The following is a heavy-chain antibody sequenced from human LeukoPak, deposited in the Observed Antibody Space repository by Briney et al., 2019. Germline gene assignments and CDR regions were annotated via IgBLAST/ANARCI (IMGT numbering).Heavy chain of an antibody. D-gene: IGHD1-26*01. CDR2: IYYSGST. Sequence: PSETLSLTCTVSGGSISSSSYYWGWIRQPPGKGLEWIGSIYYSGSTYYNPSLKSRVTISVNTSKNQFSLKLSSVTAADTAVYYCARKTLSGSYYDTIDYWGQGTLVTVSS. J-gene: IGHJ4*02. CDR3: ARKTLSGSYYDTIDY. V-gene: IGHV4-39*07. CDR1: GGSISSSSYY.